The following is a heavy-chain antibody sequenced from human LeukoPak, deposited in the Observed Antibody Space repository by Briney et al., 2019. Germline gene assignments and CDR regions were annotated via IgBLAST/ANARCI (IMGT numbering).Heavy chain of an antibody. CDR3: TREEDDDFWSGHPHNWFDP. CDR1: GGSISSGSYY. D-gene: IGHD3-3*01. V-gene: IGHV4-61*02. CDR2: ILTSGSS. J-gene: IGHJ5*02. Sequence: SETLSPTCTVSGGSISSGSYYWSWIRQPAGKGLEWIGRILTSGSSNYNPSLKGRVTMSLDMSNNQLTLKMTSVTVADTAVYYCTREEDDDFWSGHPHNWFDPWGQGTLVTVSS.